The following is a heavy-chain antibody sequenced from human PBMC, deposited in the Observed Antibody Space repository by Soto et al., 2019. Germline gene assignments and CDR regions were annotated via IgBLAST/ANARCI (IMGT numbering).Heavy chain of an antibody. CDR1: GYTFTSYG. CDR3: ARDSRITIIVVVTPDDAFDI. Sequence: QVQLVQSGAEVKKPGASVKVSCKASGYTFTSYGISWVRQAPGQGLEWMGWISAYNGNTNYAQKLQGRVTMTTDTSTSKAYMELRSLRSDDTAVYYCARDSRITIIVVVTPDDAFDIWGQGTMVTVSS. J-gene: IGHJ3*02. V-gene: IGHV1-18*01. D-gene: IGHD3-22*01. CDR2: ISAYNGNT.